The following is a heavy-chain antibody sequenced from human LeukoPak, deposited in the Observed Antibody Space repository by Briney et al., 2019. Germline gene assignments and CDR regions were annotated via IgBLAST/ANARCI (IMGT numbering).Heavy chain of an antibody. Sequence: ASVKVSCKASGYTFTSYAMHWVRQAPGQRLEWMGWINAGNGNTKYSQKFQGRVTITRDTSASTAYMELSSLRSEDTAVYYCARPLPGGGFGELNDWGQGTLVTVSS. V-gene: IGHV1-3*01. CDR3: ARPLPGGGFGELND. D-gene: IGHD3-10*01. CDR1: GYTFTSYA. J-gene: IGHJ4*02. CDR2: INAGNGNT.